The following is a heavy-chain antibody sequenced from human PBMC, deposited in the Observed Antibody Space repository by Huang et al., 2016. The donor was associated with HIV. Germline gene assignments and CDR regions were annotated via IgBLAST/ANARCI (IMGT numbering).Heavy chain of an antibody. CDR2: IRYDGSNK. CDR3: AKWDTLGFYEGFFDH. Sequence: QVQLVASGGGVVQPGGSLRLSCAASGFNFSSFGMHWVRQGPGKGLEWVALIRYDGSNKYYAESVKGRFTIARDNSRTMVFRQMNSLRAEDTAVYYCAKWDTLGFYEGFFDHWGQGTLVTVSS. V-gene: IGHV3-30*02. J-gene: IGHJ4*02. D-gene: IGHD5-12*01. CDR1: GFNFSSFG.